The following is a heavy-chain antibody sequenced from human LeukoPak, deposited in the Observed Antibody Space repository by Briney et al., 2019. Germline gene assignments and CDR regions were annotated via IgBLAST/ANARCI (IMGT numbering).Heavy chain of an antibody. Sequence: GGSLRLSCAASGFTFSSFSMNWVRQAPGKGLEWVSYISSSGSTIYYADSVKGRFTISRDNAKNSLYLQMNSLRAEDTAVYYCARAHIVVVTASAPVDYWGQGTLVTVSS. J-gene: IGHJ4*02. CDR1: GFTFSSFS. CDR2: ISSSGSTI. V-gene: IGHV3-48*04. D-gene: IGHD2-21*02. CDR3: ARAHIVVVTASAPVDY.